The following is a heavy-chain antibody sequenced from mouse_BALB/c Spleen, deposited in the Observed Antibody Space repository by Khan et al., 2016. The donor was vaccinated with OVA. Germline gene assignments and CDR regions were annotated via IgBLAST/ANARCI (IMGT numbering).Heavy chain of an antibody. CDR2: ISGGGSYT. Sequence: EVELVESGGGLVKPGGFLKLSCAASGFTFSNYGMSWVRQTPEKRLEWVATISGGGSYTYYPDSVKGRFTISRDNAKNNLYLQMSSLRSEDTALYYCARPNWDEDYAMDYWGKGTSVTVSS. CDR1: GFTFSNYG. D-gene: IGHD4-1*01. CDR3: ARPNWDEDYAMDY. J-gene: IGHJ4*01. V-gene: IGHV5-9-2*01.